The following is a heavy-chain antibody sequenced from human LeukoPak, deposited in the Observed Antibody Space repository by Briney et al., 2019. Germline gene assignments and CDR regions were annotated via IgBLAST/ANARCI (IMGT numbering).Heavy chain of an antibody. CDR1: GFTFSSYG. Sequence: PGTSLRLSCAASGFTFSSYGMHWVRQAPGKGLEWVAVISYDGSNKYYADSVKGRFTISRDNSKNTLYLQMNSLRAEDTAVYYCAKDLVPGELPQSYYYYGMDVWGQGTTVTVSS. V-gene: IGHV3-30*18. CDR3: AKDLVPGELPQSYYYYGMDV. J-gene: IGHJ6*02. D-gene: IGHD1-26*01. CDR2: ISYDGSNK.